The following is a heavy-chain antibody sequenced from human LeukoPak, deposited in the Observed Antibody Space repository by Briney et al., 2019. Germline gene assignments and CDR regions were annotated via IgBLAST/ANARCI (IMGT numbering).Heavy chain of an antibody. J-gene: IGHJ5*02. Sequence: GGSLRLSCAASGFTFSSYSMNWVRQAPGKGLEWVSSISSSSSYIYYADSVKGRFTISRDNAKNSLYLQMNSLRAEDTAVYYCAGDALKIAAAGTWFDPWGQGTLVTVSS. CDR3: AGDALKIAAAGTWFDP. CDR2: ISSSSSYI. D-gene: IGHD6-13*01. V-gene: IGHV3-21*01. CDR1: GFTFSSYS.